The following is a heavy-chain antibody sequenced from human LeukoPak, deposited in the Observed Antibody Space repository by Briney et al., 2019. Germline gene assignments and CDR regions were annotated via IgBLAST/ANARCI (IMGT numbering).Heavy chain of an antibody. CDR3: AREVEWELPDY. CDR2: ITADGTNK. J-gene: IGHJ4*02. V-gene: IGHV3-48*03. Sequence: GGSLRLSCAASGFTFSSYEMNWVRQAPGKGLEWVSYITADGTNKYDADSVKGRFTISRDNAKNSLYLQMNSLRVDDTAIYYCAREVEWELPDYWGQGTLVTVSS. D-gene: IGHD1-26*01. CDR1: GFTFSSYE.